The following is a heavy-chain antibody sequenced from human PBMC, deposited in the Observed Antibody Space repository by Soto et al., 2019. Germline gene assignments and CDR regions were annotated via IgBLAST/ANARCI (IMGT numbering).Heavy chain of an antibody. CDR2: INSDGSST. CDR1: GFTFSSYW. D-gene: IGHD2-2*01. V-gene: IGHV3-74*01. Sequence: EVQLVESGGGLVQPGGSLRLSCAASGFTFSSYWMHWVRQAPGKGLVWVSRINSDGSSTSYTDSVKGRFTISRDNAKNTLYLQMNSLRAEDTAVYYCAVVVVPAAMRYWGQGTLVTVSS. CDR3: AVVVVPAAMRY. J-gene: IGHJ4*02.